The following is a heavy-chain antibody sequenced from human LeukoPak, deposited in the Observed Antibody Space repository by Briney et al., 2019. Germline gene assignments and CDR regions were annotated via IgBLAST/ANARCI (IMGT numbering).Heavy chain of an antibody. CDR3: AKDDRWFRELLSSDALDI. D-gene: IGHD3-10*01. CDR2: ISFDGSNK. V-gene: IGHV3-30*18. Sequence: GRSLRLSCAASGFTFSSYGMHWVRQAPGKGLEWVAVISFDGSNKYYADSLRGRFTISRDNSKNTLYLQMNSLRAQDTAVYHCAKDDRWFRELLSSDALDIWGQGTMVTVSS. CDR1: GFTFSSYG. J-gene: IGHJ3*02.